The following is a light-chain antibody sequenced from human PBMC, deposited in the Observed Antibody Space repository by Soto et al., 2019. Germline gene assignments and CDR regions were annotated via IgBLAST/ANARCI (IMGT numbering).Light chain of an antibody. J-gene: IGKJ2*01. CDR3: QQYGSSPPEYT. CDR1: LSVSSSY. Sequence: EIVLTQSPGTLSLSPGERATLSCRASLSVSSSYIAWYQQKPGQAPRLLIYGASRRATGIPDRFSGSGSGTDFTLTISRLEPEDFAVYYCQQYGSSPPEYTFGQGTTLEIK. V-gene: IGKV3-20*01. CDR2: GAS.